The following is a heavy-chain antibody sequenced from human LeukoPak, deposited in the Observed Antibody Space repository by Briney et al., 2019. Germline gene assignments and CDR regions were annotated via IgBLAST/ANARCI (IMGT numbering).Heavy chain of an antibody. V-gene: IGHV3-23*01. D-gene: IGHD3-22*01. CDR3: AKDRDDSSGYWPLGDI. CDR2: ISGSGGST. Sequence: GGSLRLSCAASGFTFSSYAMSWVRQAPGKGLEWVSAISGSGGSTYYADSVKGRFTVSRDNSKNTLYLQMNSLRAEDTAVYYCAKDRDDSSGYWPLGDIWGQGTLVTVSS. CDR1: GFTFSSYA. J-gene: IGHJ4*02.